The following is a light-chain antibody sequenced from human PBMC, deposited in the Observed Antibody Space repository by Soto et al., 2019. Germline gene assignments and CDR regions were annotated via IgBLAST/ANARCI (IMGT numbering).Light chain of an antibody. CDR1: QTISSW. CDR3: QHYNSYSEA. Sequence: DIQMTQSLSTLPETVGYRETITCRASQTISSWLAWYQQKPGKAPKLLIYKASSLESGVPSRFSGSGSGTEFTLTISSLQPDDFATYYCQHYNSYSEAFGQGTKVDI. J-gene: IGKJ1*01. CDR2: KAS. V-gene: IGKV1-5*03.